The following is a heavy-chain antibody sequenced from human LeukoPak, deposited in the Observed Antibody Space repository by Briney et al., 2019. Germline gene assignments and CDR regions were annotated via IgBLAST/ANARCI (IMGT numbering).Heavy chain of an antibody. V-gene: IGHV4-59*01. CDR1: GGSISSYY. CDR2: IYYSGST. D-gene: IGHD3-10*01. Sequence: SETLSLTCTVSGGSISSYYWSWIRQPPGKGLEWIGYIYYSGSTNYNPSLKSRVTISVDTSKNEFSLKLSSVTAADTAVYYCARQFYYGSVPWFDPWGQGTLVTVSS. J-gene: IGHJ5*02. CDR3: ARQFYYGSVPWFDP.